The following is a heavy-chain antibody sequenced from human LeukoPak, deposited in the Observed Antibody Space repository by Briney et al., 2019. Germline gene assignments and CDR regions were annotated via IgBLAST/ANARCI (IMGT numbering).Heavy chain of an antibody. D-gene: IGHD6-19*01. CDR1: GGSISSYY. J-gene: IGHJ4*02. CDR2: IYYSGST. V-gene: IGHV4-59*01. CDR3: ATGGIAVAGALDY. Sequence: ETLSLTCTVSGGSISSYYWSWIRQPPGKGLEWIGYIYYSGSTNYNPSLKSRVTISVDTSKNQFSLKLSSVTAADTAVYYCATGGIAVAGALDYWGQGTLVTVSS.